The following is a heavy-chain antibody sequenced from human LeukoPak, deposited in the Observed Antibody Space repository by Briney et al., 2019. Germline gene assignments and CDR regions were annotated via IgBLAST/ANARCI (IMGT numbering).Heavy chain of an antibody. J-gene: IGHJ5*02. CDR1: GFTFSSYA. D-gene: IGHD6-19*01. CDR3: ATAGQYRFDS. Sequence: PGGSLRLSCAASGFTFSSYAMSWVRQAPGKGLEWVSAISGSGGSTYYADSVKGRFTISRDNAKNTLYLQMNSLTDDDTAVYYCATAGQYRFDSWGQGTLVTVSS. CDR2: ISGSGGST. V-gene: IGHV3-23*01.